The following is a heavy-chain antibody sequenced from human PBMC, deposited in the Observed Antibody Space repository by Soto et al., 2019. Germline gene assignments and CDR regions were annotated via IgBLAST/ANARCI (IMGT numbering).Heavy chain of an antibody. V-gene: IGHV4-39*01. CDR3: ARHVPDIVATPLRGYYYYYGMDV. D-gene: IGHD5-12*01. CDR1: GGSISSSSYY. Sequence: SETLSLTCTVSGGSISSSSYYWGWIRQPPGKGLEWIGSIYYSGSTYYNPSLKSRVTISVDTSKNQFSLKLSSVTAADTAVYYCARHVPDIVATPLRGYYYYYGMDVWGQGTTVTVSS. J-gene: IGHJ6*02. CDR2: IYYSGST.